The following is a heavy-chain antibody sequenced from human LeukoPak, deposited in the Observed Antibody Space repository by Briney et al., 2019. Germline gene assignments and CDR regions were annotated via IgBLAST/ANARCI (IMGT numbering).Heavy chain of an antibody. J-gene: IGHJ4*02. CDR3: ATDPNPYSSTSGYFDF. Sequence: SVKVSCKASGGTFSSYAISWVRQAPGQGLEWMGRIIPILGIANYAQKFQGRVTITADKSTSTAYMELSSLTSEDTAVYYCATDPNPYSSTSGYFDFWGQGTLVTVSS. D-gene: IGHD6-6*01. CDR1: GGTFSSYA. CDR2: IIPILGIA. V-gene: IGHV1-69*04.